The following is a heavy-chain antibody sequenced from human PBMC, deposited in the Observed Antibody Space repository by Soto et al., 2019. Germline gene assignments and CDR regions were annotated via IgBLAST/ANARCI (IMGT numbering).Heavy chain of an antibody. CDR1: GFTFSTYT. J-gene: IGHJ3*02. D-gene: IGHD2-21*01. Sequence: GGSLRLSCAASGFTFSTYTMNWVRQAPGKGLEWVSSISSTSTYIYYADSVKGRFTISRDNAKNSLYLQMNSLRAEDTAVYYCARTSSIVIWGQGTMVTVSS. CDR3: ARTSSIVI. V-gene: IGHV3-21*01. CDR2: ISSTSTYI.